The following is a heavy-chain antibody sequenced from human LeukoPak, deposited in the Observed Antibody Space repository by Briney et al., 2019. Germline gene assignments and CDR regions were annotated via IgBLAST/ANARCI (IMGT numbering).Heavy chain of an antibody. J-gene: IGHJ4*02. CDR2: MNPNSGNT. D-gene: IGHD6-13*01. V-gene: IGHV1-8*01. Sequence: ASVKVSCKASGYTFTTYDINWVRQATGQGLEWMGWMNPNSGNTGYAQKFQGRVTMTRNTSISTAYMELSSLRSEDTAVYYCARFPAIAAAGTDYWGQGTLVTVSS. CDR3: ARFPAIAAAGTDY. CDR1: GYTFTTYD.